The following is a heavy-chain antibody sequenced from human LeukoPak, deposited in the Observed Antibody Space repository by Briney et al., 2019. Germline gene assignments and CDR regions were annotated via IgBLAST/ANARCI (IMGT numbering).Heavy chain of an antibody. CDR1: GFTFSSYG. CDR2: ISFEGINK. V-gene: IGHV3-30*18. CDR3: AKSATMTTVVTPVDY. Sequence: GRSLRLSCAASGFTFSSYGMHWVRQAPGKGLEWVAVISFEGINKYYADSVKGRFTISRDNSKNTLYVQMNSLRAEDTAVYYCAKSATMTTVVTPVDYWGQGTLVTVS. J-gene: IGHJ4*02. D-gene: IGHD4-23*01.